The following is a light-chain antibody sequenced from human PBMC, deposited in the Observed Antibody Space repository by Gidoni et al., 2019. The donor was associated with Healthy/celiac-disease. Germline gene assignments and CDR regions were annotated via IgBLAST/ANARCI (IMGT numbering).Light chain of an antibody. CDR3: QQYDNLPFT. CDR2: DAS. V-gene: IGKV1-33*01. CDR1: KDISNY. J-gene: IGKJ3*01. Sequence: DIQMTQSPSSLSASVGDRVTIPCQASKDISNYLHWYQQKPGKAPKLLIYDASNLETGVPSRFSGSGSGTDFTFTISSLQPEEIATYYCQQYDNLPFTFGPGTKVDIK.